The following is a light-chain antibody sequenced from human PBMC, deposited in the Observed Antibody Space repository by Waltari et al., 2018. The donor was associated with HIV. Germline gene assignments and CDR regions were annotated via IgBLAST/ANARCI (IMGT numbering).Light chain of an antibody. J-gene: IGLJ3*02. V-gene: IGLV1-47*01. Sequence: QSVLTQPPSASGTPGQRVTIPCSGSNSNIGRNYVYWYQQLPGTAPKLLICRNNLRPSGVPDRFAGFKSGTSASLALSGLRSEDEADYYCAAWEDSLSGFWVFGGGTKLTGL. CDR2: RNN. CDR1: NSNIGRNY. CDR3: AAWEDSLSGFWV.